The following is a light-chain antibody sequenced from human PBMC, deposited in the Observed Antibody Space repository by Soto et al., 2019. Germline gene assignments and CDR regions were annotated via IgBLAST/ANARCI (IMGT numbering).Light chain of an antibody. CDR1: QSVRSNY. V-gene: IGKV3-20*01. Sequence: EIVLTQSPDTLSLSPGERATLSCRASQSVRSNYLAWYQQKPGQAPRFLIYDASSRATGIPDRFSGSGSGTDFTITISRLAPEDFAVYYCQQYGSTPLTFGGGTKLDIK. CDR3: QQYGSTPLT. J-gene: IGKJ4*01. CDR2: DAS.